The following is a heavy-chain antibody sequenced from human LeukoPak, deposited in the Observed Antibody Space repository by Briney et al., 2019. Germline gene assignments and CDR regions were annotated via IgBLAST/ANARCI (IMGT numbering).Heavy chain of an antibody. V-gene: IGHV4-61*02. D-gene: IGHD6-13*01. CDR2: ISTSGST. CDR1: GGSISGGNYY. J-gene: IGHJ4*02. CDR3: ARGGFPGYSSSWFY. Sequence: SETLSLTCTVSGGSISGGNYYWSWIRQPAGKGLEWIGRISTSGSTSYNPSLKSRVTISVDTSKNQFSLKVSSVTAADTAVYYCARGGFPGYSSSWFYWGQGTLVTVSS.